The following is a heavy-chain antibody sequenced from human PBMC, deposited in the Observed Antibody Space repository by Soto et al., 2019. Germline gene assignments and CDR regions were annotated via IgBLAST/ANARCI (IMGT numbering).Heavy chain of an antibody. CDR3: AREVNDYYYGMDV. Sequence: PSETLSLSCTVSGGSISSYYWSWIRQPPGKGLEWIGYIYYSGSTNYNPSLKSRVTISVDTSKNQFSLKLSSVTAADTAVYYCAREVNDYYYGMDVWGQGTTVTVSS. CDR1: GGSISSYY. CDR2: IYYSGST. D-gene: IGHD2-21*01. J-gene: IGHJ6*02. V-gene: IGHV4-59*01.